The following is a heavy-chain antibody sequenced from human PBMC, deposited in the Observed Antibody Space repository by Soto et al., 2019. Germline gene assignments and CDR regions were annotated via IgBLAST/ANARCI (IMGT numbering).Heavy chain of an antibody. CDR1: GGSISSYY. J-gene: IGHJ5*02. V-gene: IGHV4-59*08. CDR2: THDSGST. Sequence: QVQLQESGPGLVKPSETLSLTCTVSGGSISSYYWSWIRQSPGKGLEWIGYTHDSGSTTYNPSLKSRVTRSVDTSKNQFSLKLSSVTAADTAVYYCARHSYCSSICWFDPWGQGTLVTVSS. D-gene: IGHD2-2*01. CDR3: ARHSYCSSICWFDP.